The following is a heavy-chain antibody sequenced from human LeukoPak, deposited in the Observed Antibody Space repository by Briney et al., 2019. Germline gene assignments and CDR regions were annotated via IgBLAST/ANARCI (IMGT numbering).Heavy chain of an antibody. CDR1: RFTFSSYA. D-gene: IGHD3-9*01. J-gene: IGHJ3*02. CDR2: IYSGGST. V-gene: IGHV3-53*01. Sequence: GRSLRLSCAASRFTFSSYAMHWVRQAPGKGLEWVSVIYSGGSTDYADSVKGRFTISRDTSKNTLYLQMNSLRVEDTAVYYCARSSHYDILTGYSEEDAFDIWGQGTMVTVSS. CDR3: ARSSHYDILTGYSEEDAFDI.